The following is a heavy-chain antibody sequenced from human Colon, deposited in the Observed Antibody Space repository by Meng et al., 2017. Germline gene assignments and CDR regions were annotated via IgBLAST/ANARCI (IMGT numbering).Heavy chain of an antibody. CDR1: GGSESMGNYY. J-gene: IGHJ4*02. V-gene: IGHV4-61*01. D-gene: IGHD3-22*01. CDR3: ARGASDYDFDY. CDR2: MYYSGST. Sequence: RLQESGPERVVLPATLSLTFTCSGGSESMGNYYWHWIRQPPGKGLEWIGYMYYSGSTNYNPSLKSRGTISVDTSKNQFSLKLSSVTAADTAVYYCARGASDYDFDYWGQGTLVTVSS.